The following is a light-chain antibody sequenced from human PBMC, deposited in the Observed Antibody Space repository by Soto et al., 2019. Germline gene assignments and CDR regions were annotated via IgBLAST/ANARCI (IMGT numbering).Light chain of an antibody. CDR2: LGS. J-gene: IGKJ2*01. Sequence: DIVMTQSPLSLPVTPGEPASISCRSSQSILYSNGYNYLDWYLQKPGQSPQLLIYLGSNRASGVPDRFSGSASGTDFTLKISRVEAQDVGVYYCMQALQVPHTFGQGTKLEIK. V-gene: IGKV2-28*01. CDR3: MQALQVPHT. CDR1: QSILYSNGYNY.